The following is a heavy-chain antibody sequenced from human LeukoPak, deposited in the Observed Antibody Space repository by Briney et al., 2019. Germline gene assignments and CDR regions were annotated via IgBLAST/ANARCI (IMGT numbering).Heavy chain of an antibody. J-gene: IGHJ4*02. V-gene: IGHV3-23*01. CDR2: INTDGSA. D-gene: IGHD2-2*01. CDR3: EKETCCSRAGCPRG. CDR1: GFTFSNYA. Sequence: GGSLRLSCAASGFTFSNYAMNWVRQAPGKGLEWVSTINTDGSAFYAESVKGRYAISRDHSKNTTVLQMNRLRAEETAVYYSEKETCCSRAGCPRGWGQGALVTVSS.